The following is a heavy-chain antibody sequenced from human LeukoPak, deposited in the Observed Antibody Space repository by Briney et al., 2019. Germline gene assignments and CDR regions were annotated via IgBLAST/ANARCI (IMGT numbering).Heavy chain of an antibody. Sequence: SETLSLTCTVSGGSISSSSYYWGWIRQPPGKGLEWIGSIYYSGSTYYNPSLKSRVTISVDTSKNQFSLKLSPVTAADTAVYYCARDRVLNGIARRDAFDIWGQGTMVTVSS. CDR1: GGSISSSSYY. V-gene: IGHV4-39*07. CDR2: IYYSGST. J-gene: IGHJ3*02. CDR3: ARDRVLNGIARRDAFDI. D-gene: IGHD2-8*02.